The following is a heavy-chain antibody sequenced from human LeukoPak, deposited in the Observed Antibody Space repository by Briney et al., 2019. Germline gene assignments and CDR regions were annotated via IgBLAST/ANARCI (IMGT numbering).Heavy chain of an antibody. Sequence: PSETLSLTCAVYGGSFSGYYWSWIRQPPGKGLEWIGEINHSGSTNYNPSLKSRVTISVDTSKNQFSLKRSSVTAADTAVYYCASAYRGITMVRGPPYYYYYYYMDVWGKGTTVTVSS. CDR2: INHSGST. CDR1: GGSFSGYY. D-gene: IGHD3-10*01. V-gene: IGHV4-34*01. J-gene: IGHJ6*03. CDR3: ASAYRGITMVRGPPYYYYYYYMDV.